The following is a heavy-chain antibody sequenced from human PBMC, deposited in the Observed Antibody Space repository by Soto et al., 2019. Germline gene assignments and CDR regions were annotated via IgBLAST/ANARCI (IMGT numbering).Heavy chain of an antibody. J-gene: IGHJ4*02. CDR1: VFTFWGDW. D-gene: IGHD1-1*01. CDR3: AKQMGTWVDTAIDF. CDR2: LSHDGGNI. Sequence: PGGSLRLSCVASVFTFWGDWMTWVRLPPGKGLQWVAALSHDGGNIYYRDSVRGRFTISRDNSKNTLYLQMHSLKAEDTAVYFCAKQMGTWVDTAIDFWGQGTQVTVSS. V-gene: IGHV3-23*01.